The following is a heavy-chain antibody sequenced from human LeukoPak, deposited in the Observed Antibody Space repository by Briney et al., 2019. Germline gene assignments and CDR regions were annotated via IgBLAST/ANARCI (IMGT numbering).Heavy chain of an antibody. CDR3: ARARSGYYWDY. D-gene: IGHD3-22*01. Sequence: GGSPRLSCAASGFTFSSSSMSWVRQAPGKGLEWVSYISSSSSTLYYADSVKGRFTISRDNAKNSLYQQMNSLRAEDTAVYYCARARSGYYWDYWGQGTLVTVSS. J-gene: IGHJ4*02. CDR1: GFTFSSSS. V-gene: IGHV3-48*01. CDR2: ISSSSSTL.